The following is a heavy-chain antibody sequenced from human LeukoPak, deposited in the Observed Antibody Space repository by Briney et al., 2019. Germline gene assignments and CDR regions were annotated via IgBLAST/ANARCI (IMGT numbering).Heavy chain of an antibody. Sequence: GGSLRLSCAASGFTFSSYWMSWVRQAPGKGLEWVANIKQDGSEKYYVDSVKGRFTISRDNAKNSLYLQMNSLRAEDTAVYYCAKDSRGSYYSWYFDLWGRGTLVTVSS. CDR1: GFTFSSYW. D-gene: IGHD3-10*01. V-gene: IGHV3-7*01. J-gene: IGHJ2*01. CDR3: AKDSRGSYYSWYFDL. CDR2: IKQDGSEK.